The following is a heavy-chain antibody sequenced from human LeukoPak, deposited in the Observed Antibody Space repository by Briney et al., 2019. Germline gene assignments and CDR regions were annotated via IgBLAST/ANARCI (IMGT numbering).Heavy chain of an antibody. Sequence: GGSLRLSCAASGFTFSNYNMNWVRQAPGKGLEWVSSISSTSDYIYYADSVKGRFTISRDNAKNSLYLQMNSLRAEDTAVYYCARDRHRWLPVDYWGQGTLVTVSS. CDR1: GFTFSNYN. CDR3: ARDRHRWLPVDY. J-gene: IGHJ4*02. V-gene: IGHV3-21*01. D-gene: IGHD5-12*01. CDR2: ISSTSDYI.